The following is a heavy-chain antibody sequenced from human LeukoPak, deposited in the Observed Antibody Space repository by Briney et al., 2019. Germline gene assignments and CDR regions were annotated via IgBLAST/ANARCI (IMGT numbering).Heavy chain of an antibody. J-gene: IGHJ4*02. V-gene: IGHV4-34*01. Sequence: SETLSLTCTVSGGSISSYYWSWIRQPPGKGLEWIGGINHSGSTNYNPSLKSRVTISVDTSKNQFSLKLSSVTAADTAVYYCARGVLGRGDYWGQGTLVTVSS. CDR2: INHSGST. CDR3: ARGVLGRGDY. CDR1: GGSISSYY. D-gene: IGHD2-15*01.